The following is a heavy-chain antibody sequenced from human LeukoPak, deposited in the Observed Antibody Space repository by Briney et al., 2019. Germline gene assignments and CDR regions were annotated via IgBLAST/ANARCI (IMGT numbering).Heavy chain of an antibody. V-gene: IGHV4-34*01. CDR3: ARSVTMVRGVSRPATIYTRQNAFDI. Sequence: GSLRLSCAASGFTFSSYEMNWVRQAPGKGLEWIGEINHSGSTNYNPSLKSRVTISVDTSKNQFSLKLSSVTAADTAVYYCARSVTMVRGVSRPATIYTRQNAFDIWGQGTMVTVSS. J-gene: IGHJ3*02. CDR2: INHSGST. D-gene: IGHD3-10*01. CDR1: GFTFSSYE.